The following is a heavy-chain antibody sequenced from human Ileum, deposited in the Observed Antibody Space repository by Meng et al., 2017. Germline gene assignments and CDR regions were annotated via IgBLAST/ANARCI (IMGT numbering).Heavy chain of an antibody. CDR3: ARFRSGSYSDY. CDR1: GGSITGFY. D-gene: IGHD1-26*01. Sequence: QLRVVRHRLVQPVGPLSPPCPVSGGSITGFYWSWNRQPPGQGLEWIGFISYSGTTNYNPSLKSRVTISVDTSKNQFSLKLSSVTAADTAVYYCARFRSGSYSDYWGQGTLVTVSS. V-gene: IGHV4-59*01. J-gene: IGHJ4*02. CDR2: ISYSGTT.